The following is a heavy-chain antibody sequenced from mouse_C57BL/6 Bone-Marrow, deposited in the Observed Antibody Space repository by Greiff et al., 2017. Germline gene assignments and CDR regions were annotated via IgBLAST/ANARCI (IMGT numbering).Heavy chain of an antibody. Sequence: VQRQQPGAELVKPGASVKLSCKASGYTFSSYGMPWVQQRPGQGLEWVGMIHTDSGSTNYNEKVKSKATLTGDKAYSTAYMQLSSLTSVDSAVYDCARGEKGYGYGCFAYWGKGTLVTVSA. CDR1: GYTFSSYG. CDR3: ARGEKGYGYGCFAY. J-gene: IGHJ3*01. D-gene: IGHD2-2*01. CDR2: IHTDSGST. V-gene: IGHV1-64*01.